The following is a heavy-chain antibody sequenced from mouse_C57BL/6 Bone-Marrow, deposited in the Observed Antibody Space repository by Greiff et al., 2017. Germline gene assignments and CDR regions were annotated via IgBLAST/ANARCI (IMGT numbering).Heavy chain of an antibody. V-gene: IGHV1-7*01. CDR2: INPSSGYT. CDR1: GYTFTSYW. D-gene: IGHD2-4*01. Sequence: VQLQESGAELAKPGASVKLSCKASGYTFTSYWMHWVKQRPGQGLEWIGYINPSSGYTKYNQKFKDKATFTADKSSSTAYMQLSSLTYEDSAVYYCASYDYDLAWFAYWGQGTLVTVSA. CDR3: ASYDYDLAWFAY. J-gene: IGHJ3*01.